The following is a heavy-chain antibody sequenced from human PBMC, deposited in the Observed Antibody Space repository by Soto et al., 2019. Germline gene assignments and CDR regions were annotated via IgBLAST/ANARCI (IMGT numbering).Heavy chain of an antibody. CDR3: AREGVAPYYYYGRDV. V-gene: IGHV1-18*01. Sequence: ASVKVSCKASGYTFTGSGISWVRQAPGQGLEWMGWISTYNGDTNYAQTFQGRVTMTTDTSTSTVHMEVRSLRSDDTAVYYCAREGVAPYYYYGRDVWGQGTPVTVSS. J-gene: IGHJ6*02. CDR1: GYTFTGSG. CDR2: ISTYNGDT. D-gene: IGHD5-12*01.